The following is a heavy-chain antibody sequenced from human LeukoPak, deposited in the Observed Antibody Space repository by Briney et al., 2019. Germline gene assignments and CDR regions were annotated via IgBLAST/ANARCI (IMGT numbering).Heavy chain of an antibody. CDR1: GGSISSYY. V-gene: IGHV4-59*01. J-gene: IGHJ3*02. D-gene: IGHD1-20*01. CDR3: ARDESTRYNWKGDAFDI. Sequence: SETLSLTCTVSGGSISSYYWSWIRQPPGKGLEWVGYIYYSGSTNYNPSLKRRVTISVDTTKNQFYMKLISVNAADTAVYYCARDESTRYNWKGDAFDIWGQGTMVTVSS. CDR2: IYYSGST.